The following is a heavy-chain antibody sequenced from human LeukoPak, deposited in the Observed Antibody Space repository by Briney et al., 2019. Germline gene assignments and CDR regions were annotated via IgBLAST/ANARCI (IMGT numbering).Heavy chain of an antibody. CDR1: GFTFSNAW. D-gene: IGHD6-19*01. J-gene: IGHJ5*02. CDR3: TTDPYIAVAGSGANWFDP. CDR2: IKSKTDGGTT. Sequence: GGSLRLSCAASGFTFSNAWMSWVRQAPGKGLEWVGRIKSKTDGGTTDYAAPVKGRFTISRDDSKNTLYLQMNSLKTEDTAVYYCTTDPYIAVAGSGANWFDPWGQGTLVTVSS. V-gene: IGHV3-15*01.